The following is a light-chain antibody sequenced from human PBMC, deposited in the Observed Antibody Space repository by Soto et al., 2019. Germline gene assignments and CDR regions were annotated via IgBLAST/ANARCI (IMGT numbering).Light chain of an antibody. CDR1: QSLATW. J-gene: IGKJ1*01. CDR3: QDYNDYWT. CDR2: DAS. V-gene: IGKV1-5*01. Sequence: DIQMTQSPSPLSASVGDRVTITCRASQSLATWLAWYQQKPGKAPKLLIYDASSLASGVPSRFSGSGSGTEFTLTISSLQPDDFATYYCQDYNDYWTFGQGTKVEIK.